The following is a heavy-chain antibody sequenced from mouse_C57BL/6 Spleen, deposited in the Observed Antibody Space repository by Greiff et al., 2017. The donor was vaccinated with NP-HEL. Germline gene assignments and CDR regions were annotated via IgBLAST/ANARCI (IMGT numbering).Heavy chain of an antibody. J-gene: IGHJ1*03. CDR2: IYPGSGNT. CDR3: ARSGYYGSSYVGYFDV. V-gene: IGHV1-76*01. CDR1: GYTFTDYY. Sequence: VQRVESGAELVRPGASVKLSCKASGYTFTDYYINWVKQRPGQGLEWIARIYPGSGNTYYNEKFKGKATLTAEKSSSTAYMQLSSLTSEDSAVYFCARSGYYGSSYVGYFDVWGTGTTVTVSS. D-gene: IGHD1-1*01.